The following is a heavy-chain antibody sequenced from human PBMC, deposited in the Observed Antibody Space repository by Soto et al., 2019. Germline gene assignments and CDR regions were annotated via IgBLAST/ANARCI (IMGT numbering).Heavy chain of an antibody. CDR2: INPADSDI. J-gene: IGHJ4*02. CDR1: GYSFTSNW. V-gene: IGHV5-51*01. Sequence: PXESLTISCQGSGYSFTSNWIGWVRQMPGKGLEWMGIINPADSDIKYSPSFQGQVTISADKSIGTAYLQWSSLKASDTAMYYCARHQRDDASRKIDCWGQGTLVTVSS. D-gene: IGHD3-16*01. CDR3: ARHQRDDASRKIDC.